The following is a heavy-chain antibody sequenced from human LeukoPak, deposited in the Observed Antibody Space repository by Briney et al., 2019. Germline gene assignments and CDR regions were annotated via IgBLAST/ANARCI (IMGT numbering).Heavy chain of an antibody. CDR3: ARDKTAGGYFDY. Sequence: GGSLRLSCAASGLTFSSYAMHWVRQSPGRGLEWVAAISYDGSNKHYADSVKGRFTISRDNSKNTLYLQMNSLKVEDTAVYYRARDKTAGGYFDYWGQGTLVTVSS. V-gene: IGHV3-30-3*01. D-gene: IGHD3-16*01. CDR2: ISYDGSNK. CDR1: GLTFSSYA. J-gene: IGHJ4*02.